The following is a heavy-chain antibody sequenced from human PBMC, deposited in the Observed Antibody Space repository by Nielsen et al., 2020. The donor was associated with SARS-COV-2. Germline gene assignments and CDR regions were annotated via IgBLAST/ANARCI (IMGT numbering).Heavy chain of an antibody. CDR3: ARGLGYGYLSYYYYMDV. CDR2: INHSGST. V-gene: IGHV4-61*01. Sequence: SETLSLTCIVSGGSVSSGSHYWSWIRQPPGKGLEWIGEINHSGSTNYNPSLKSRVTISVDTSKNQFSLKLSSVTAADTAVYYCARGLGYGYLSYYYYMDVWGKGTTVTVSS. J-gene: IGHJ6*03. D-gene: IGHD5-18*01. CDR1: GGSVSSGSHY.